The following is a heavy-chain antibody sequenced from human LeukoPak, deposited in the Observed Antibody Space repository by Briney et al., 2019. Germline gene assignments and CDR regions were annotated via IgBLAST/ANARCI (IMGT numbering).Heavy chain of an antibody. D-gene: IGHD6-13*01. J-gene: IGHJ4*02. CDR1: GFTFRSYA. CDR2: ISGSGGST. CDR3: AKFIAAAGPGGTDFDY. V-gene: IGHV3-23*01. Sequence: PGGSLRLSCAASGFTFRSYAMSWVRQAPGKGLEWVSAISGSGGSTYYADSVKGRFTISRDNSKNTLYLQMNSLRAEDTAVYYCAKFIAAAGPGGTDFDYWGQGTLVTVSS.